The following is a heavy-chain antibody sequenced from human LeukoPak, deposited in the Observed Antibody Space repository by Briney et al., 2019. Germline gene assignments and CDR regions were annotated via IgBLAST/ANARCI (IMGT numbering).Heavy chain of an antibody. J-gene: IGHJ4*02. CDR2: IRYGGNNK. V-gene: IGHV3-30*02. Sequence: GGSLRLSCAASGFSFSKYDMHWVRQAPGKGLEWVAFIRYGGNNKYYADSVKGRFTISRDNSKNTLYLQMNSLRAEDTAVYYCANEEDGDVVVVPSTTGHWGQGTLVTVSS. CDR1: GFSFSKYD. CDR3: ANEEDGDVVVVPSTTGH. D-gene: IGHD2-2*01.